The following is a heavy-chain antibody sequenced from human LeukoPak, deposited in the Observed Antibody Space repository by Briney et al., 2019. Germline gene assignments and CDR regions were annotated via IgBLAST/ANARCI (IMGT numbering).Heavy chain of an antibody. CDR3: ARGNLFSGWYDIYYFDY. CDR1: GFTFSSYW. D-gene: IGHD6-19*01. V-gene: IGHV3-7*01. CDR2: IKQDESEK. Sequence: GGSLRLSCAASGFTFSSYWMSWVRQAPGKGLEWVANIKQDESEKYYVDSVKGRFTISRDNAKNSLYLQMNSLRAEDTAVYYCARGNLFSGWYDIYYFDYWGQGTLVTVSS. J-gene: IGHJ4*02.